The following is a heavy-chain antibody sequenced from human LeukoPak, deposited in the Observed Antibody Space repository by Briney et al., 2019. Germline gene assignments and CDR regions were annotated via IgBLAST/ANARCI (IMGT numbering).Heavy chain of an antibody. CDR1: GFTFSSYT. J-gene: IGHJ4*02. D-gene: IGHD1-26*01. V-gene: IGHV3-21*01. CDR3: ARMGSGSYLDY. Sequence: LGGSLRLSCAASGFTFSSYTMNWVRQAPGKGLEWVSSISTMSSYIYYADSVKGRFTISRDNAKNSLFLQMNSLRAEDTAVYYCARMGSGSYLDYWGQGTLVTVSS. CDR2: ISTMSSYI.